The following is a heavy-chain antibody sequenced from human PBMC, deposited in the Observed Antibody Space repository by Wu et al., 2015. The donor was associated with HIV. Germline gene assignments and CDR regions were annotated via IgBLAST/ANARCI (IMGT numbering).Heavy chain of an antibody. V-gene: IGHV1-69*11. CDR2: IIPIHGAA. Sequence: QVQLVQSGAEVRKPGSSVEVSCKASGGTFSRSGFSWVRQVPGQGFEWMGRIIPIHGAANYAQKFEGRVTITADESTSTAYMDLSSLTSEDTAVYYCAREGEEKKSDRSGYYAYLQIWGQGSQVTVSS. CDR3: AREGEEKKSDRSGYYAYLQI. CDR1: GGTFSRSG. D-gene: IGHD3-22*01. J-gene: IGHJ1*01.